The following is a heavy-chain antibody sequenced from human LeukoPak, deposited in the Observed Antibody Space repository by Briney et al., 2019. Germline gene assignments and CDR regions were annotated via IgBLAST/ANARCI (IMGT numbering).Heavy chain of an antibody. CDR1: GFTFSSYA. Sequence: GGSLRLSCAASGFTFSSYAMSWVRQTPGKGLEWVSAISGSGGSTYNADSVKGRFTISRDNSKNMVYLQMNSLRAEDTAVYYCAAGYSSGWYHRTFDYWGQGALVTVSS. CDR3: AAGYSSGWYHRTFDY. D-gene: IGHD6-19*01. CDR2: ISGSGGST. J-gene: IGHJ4*02. V-gene: IGHV3-23*01.